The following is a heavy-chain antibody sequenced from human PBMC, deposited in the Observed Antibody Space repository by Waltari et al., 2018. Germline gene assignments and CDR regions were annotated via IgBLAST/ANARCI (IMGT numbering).Heavy chain of an antibody. CDR1: GFTFNSYA. J-gene: IGHJ6*03. Sequence: EVQLVESVGGLVQPGGSLRLSCAASGFTFNSYAMNWVRQAPGEGPEWVSTISGNGVSRYYADSVEGRFTISRDNSRNTVYLQMSSLRAEDTAIYYCAKAHWDYGNYYYYYMDGWGNGTTVIVSS. CDR3: AKAHWDYGNYYYYYMDG. V-gene: IGHV3-23*04. D-gene: IGHD1-7*01. CDR2: ISGNGVSR.